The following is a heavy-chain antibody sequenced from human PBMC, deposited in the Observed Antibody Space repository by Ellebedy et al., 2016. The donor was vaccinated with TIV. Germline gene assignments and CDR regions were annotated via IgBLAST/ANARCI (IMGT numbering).Heavy chain of an antibody. J-gene: IGHJ4*02. CDR2: IKQDGSVQ. Sequence: GESLKISCAASGFTLSTHWMSSVRQAPGKGLEWVASIKQDGSVQYYVDSVRGRFTISRDNSKTSTYLQMNSLRGEDTAVYYCARWAYVNSWYHLDYWGQGTLVTVSS. CDR1: GFTLSTHW. V-gene: IGHV3-7*01. CDR3: ARWAYVNSWYHLDY. D-gene: IGHD1-14*01.